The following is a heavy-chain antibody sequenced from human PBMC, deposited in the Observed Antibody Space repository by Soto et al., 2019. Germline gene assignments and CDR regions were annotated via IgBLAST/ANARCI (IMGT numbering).Heavy chain of an antibody. V-gene: IGHV3-43*01. D-gene: IGHD1-20*01. Sequence: HPWRSLRLSFASSGFTFDDYAMHWVRQTPGKSLEWVSLITWDGGSTFYANSVRGRFTISRDNNNHYLYLQMSSLRTEDTALYYCARERGRITDYWGQGTLVTVSS. CDR1: GFTFDDYA. CDR3: ARERGRITDY. J-gene: IGHJ4*02. CDR2: ITWDGGST.